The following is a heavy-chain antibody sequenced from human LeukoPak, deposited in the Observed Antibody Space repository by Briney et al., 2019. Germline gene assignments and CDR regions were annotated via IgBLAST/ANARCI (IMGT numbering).Heavy chain of an antibody. J-gene: IGHJ4*02. D-gene: IGHD6-13*01. Sequence: GASVKVSCKASGGTFSSYAISWVRQAPGQGLEWMGGIIPIFGTANYAQKFQGRVTITTDESTSTAYMEPSSLRSEDTAVYYCARVHRTAAGIFDYWGQGTLVTVSS. CDR2: IIPIFGTA. V-gene: IGHV1-69*05. CDR1: GGTFSSYA. CDR3: ARVHRTAAGIFDY.